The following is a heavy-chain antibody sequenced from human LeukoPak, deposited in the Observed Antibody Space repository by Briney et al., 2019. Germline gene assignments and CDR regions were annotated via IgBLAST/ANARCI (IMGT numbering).Heavy chain of an antibody. V-gene: IGHV3-30*02. J-gene: IGHJ4*02. CDR2: IRYDGSNK. Sequence: GGSLRLSCAASGFTFSSYGMHWVRQAPGKGLEWVAFIRYDGSNKYYADSVKGRFTISRDNSKNTLYLQMNSLRAEDTAEYYCAKDPNKVVPAAPDYWGQGTLVTVSS. CDR3: AKDPNKVVPAAPDY. CDR1: GFTFSSYG. D-gene: IGHD2-2*01.